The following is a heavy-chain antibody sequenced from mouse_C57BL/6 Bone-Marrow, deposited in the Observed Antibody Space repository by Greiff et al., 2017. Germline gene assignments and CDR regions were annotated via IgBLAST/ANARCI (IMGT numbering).Heavy chain of an antibody. J-gene: IGHJ1*03. CDR2: INPNYGTT. D-gene: IGHD2-3*01. Sequence: EVKLMESGPELVKPGASVKISCKASGYSFTDYNMNWVKQSNGKSLEWIGVINPNYGTTSYNQKFKGKATLTVDQSSSTAYMQLNSLTSEDSAVYYCASLYDGYYGLDWYFDVWGTGTTVTVSS. CDR1: GYSFTDYN. V-gene: IGHV1-39*01. CDR3: ASLYDGYYGLDWYFDV.